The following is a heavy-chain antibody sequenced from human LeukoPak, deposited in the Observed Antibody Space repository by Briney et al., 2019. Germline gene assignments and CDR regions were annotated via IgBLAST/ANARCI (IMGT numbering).Heavy chain of an antibody. CDR1: GGSISSSSYY. J-gene: IGHJ4*02. Sequence: PSETLSLTCTVSGGSISSSSYYWGWIRQPPGKGLEWIGSIYYSGSTYYNPSLKSRVTISVDTSKNQFSLKLSSVTAADAAVYYCARGLGPYYYGSGSTGYFDYWGQGTLVTVSS. CDR2: IYYSGST. D-gene: IGHD3-10*01. V-gene: IGHV4-39*07. CDR3: ARGLGPYYYGSGSTGYFDY.